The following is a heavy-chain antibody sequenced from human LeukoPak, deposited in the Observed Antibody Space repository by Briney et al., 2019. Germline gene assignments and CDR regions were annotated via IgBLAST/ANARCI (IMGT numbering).Heavy chain of an antibody. CDR2: IYYSGST. CDR1: GGSISSYY. CDR3: ARGYYYDSSGLFDY. J-gene: IGHJ4*02. Sequence: SETLSLTCTVSGGSISSYYWRWIRQPAGKGLEWIGYIYYSGSTNYNPSLKSRVTISVDTSKNQFSLKLSSVTAADTAVYYCARGYYYDSSGLFDYWGQGTLVTVSS. D-gene: IGHD3-22*01. V-gene: IGHV4-59*01.